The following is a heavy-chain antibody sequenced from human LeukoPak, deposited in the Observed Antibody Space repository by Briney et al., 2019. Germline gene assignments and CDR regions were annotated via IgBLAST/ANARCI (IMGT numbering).Heavy chain of an antibody. Sequence: SETLSLTCTASGVSISGYYWSWLRQPAGKGLEWIGRIYTSGSTNYNPSLKSGVTMSVDTSKNQFSLKLSSVTAADTAVYYCARIYGDYSGIDYWGQGTLVTVSS. D-gene: IGHD4-17*01. CDR2: IYTSGST. V-gene: IGHV4-4*07. CDR1: GVSISGYY. CDR3: ARIYGDYSGIDY. J-gene: IGHJ4*02.